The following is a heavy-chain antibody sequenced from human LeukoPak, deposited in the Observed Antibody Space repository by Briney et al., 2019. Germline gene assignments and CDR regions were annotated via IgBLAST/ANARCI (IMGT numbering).Heavy chain of an antibody. J-gene: IGHJ4*02. CDR1: GFPFSNYA. CDR3: ASHWGPSEDS. V-gene: IGHV3-23*01. CDR2: ISGSGGST. D-gene: IGHD7-27*01. Sequence: GGSLRLSCAVSGFPFSNYAMSWVRQTPGKGLEWVSGISGSGGSTNYAESVKGRFTIFRDNSKSTLYLQMNNLRVEDTAVYYCASHWGPSEDSWGQGTLVSVSS.